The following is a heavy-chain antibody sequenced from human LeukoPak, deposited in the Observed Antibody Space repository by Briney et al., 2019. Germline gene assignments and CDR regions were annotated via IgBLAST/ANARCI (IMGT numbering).Heavy chain of an antibody. CDR2: INAGNGNT. D-gene: IGHD1-1*01. CDR1: GYTFTSYA. V-gene: IGHV1-3*01. Sequence: ASVKVSCKASGYTFTSYAMHWVRQAPGQRLEWMGWINAGNGNTKYSQKFQGRVTMTRDTSISTAYMELSRLRSDDTAVYYCARSGRTGTTYGYYYYMDVWGKGTTVTVSS. J-gene: IGHJ6*03. CDR3: ARSGRTGTTYGYYYYMDV.